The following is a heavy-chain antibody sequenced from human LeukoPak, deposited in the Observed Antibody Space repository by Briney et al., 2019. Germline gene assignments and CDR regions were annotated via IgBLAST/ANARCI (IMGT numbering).Heavy chain of an antibody. D-gene: IGHD5-18*01. CDR2: ISAYNGNT. J-gene: IGHJ4*02. CDR1: GYTFASYD. Sequence: GASVKVSCKASGYTFASYDINWVRQAPGQGLEWMGWISAYNGNTNYAQMLQGRVTLTTDTSTRTAYMELRSLRSDDTAVYYCARDRADGYNYGDYFDNWGQGTLVTVSS. CDR3: ARDRADGYNYGDYFDN. V-gene: IGHV1-18*01.